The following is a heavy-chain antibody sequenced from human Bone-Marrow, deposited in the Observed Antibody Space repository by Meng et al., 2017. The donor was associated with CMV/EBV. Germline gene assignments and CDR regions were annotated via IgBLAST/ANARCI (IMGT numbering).Heavy chain of an antibody. CDR2: MNPNSGST. Sequence: ASVKVSCKASGYTFTSYDINWVRQATGQGLEWMGWMNPNSGSTSYAQKFQGRVTMTRDTSTSTVYMELSSLRSEDTAVYYCARVDPYSNYGLYGMDVWGQGTTVTVSS. D-gene: IGHD4-11*01. J-gene: IGHJ6*02. CDR3: ARVDPYSNYGLYGMDV. CDR1: GYTFTSYD. V-gene: IGHV1-8*02.